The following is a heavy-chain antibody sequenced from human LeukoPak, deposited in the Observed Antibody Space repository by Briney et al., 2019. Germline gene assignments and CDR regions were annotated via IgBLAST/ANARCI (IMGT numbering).Heavy chain of an antibody. CDR1: GFSFSNYW. V-gene: IGHV3-7*01. CDR3: AKDMHIAVALFDY. D-gene: IGHD6-19*01. J-gene: IGHJ4*02. CDR2: IKQDGSQR. Sequence: GGPLRLSCAASGFSFSNYWMSWVRQAPGKGLEWVANIKQDGSQRNYVDSVKGRFTISRDNAKNSLYLQMNSLRAEDTAVYYCAKDMHIAVALFDYWGQGTLVTVSS.